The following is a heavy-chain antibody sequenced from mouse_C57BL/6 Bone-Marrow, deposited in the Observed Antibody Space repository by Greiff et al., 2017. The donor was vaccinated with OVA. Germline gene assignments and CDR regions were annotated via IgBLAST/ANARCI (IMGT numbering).Heavy chain of an antibody. Sequence: VQLQQSGAELVRPGASVKLSCTASGFNIKDDYMHWVKQRPVQGLEWIGWIDPENGDTEYASKFQGKATITADTSSNTAYLQLSSLTSEDTAVYYCTTWVITTGFDYWGQGTTLTVSS. J-gene: IGHJ2*01. V-gene: IGHV14-4*01. CDR2: IDPENGDT. CDR3: TTWVITTGFDY. CDR1: GFNIKDDY. D-gene: IGHD1-1*01.